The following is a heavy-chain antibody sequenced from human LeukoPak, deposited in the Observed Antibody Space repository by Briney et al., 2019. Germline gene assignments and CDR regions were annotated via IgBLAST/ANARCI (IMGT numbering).Heavy chain of an antibody. Sequence: PGGSLRLSCAASGFTVSSNYMSWVRQAPGKGLEWVSVIYSGGSTYYADSVKGRFTISRDNSKNTLYLQMNSLRAEDTAVYYCARGGDSSGYHFDYWGQGTLVTVSS. CDR3: ARGGDSSGYHFDY. J-gene: IGHJ4*02. D-gene: IGHD3-22*01. CDR2: IYSGGST. CDR1: GFTVSSNY. V-gene: IGHV3-53*01.